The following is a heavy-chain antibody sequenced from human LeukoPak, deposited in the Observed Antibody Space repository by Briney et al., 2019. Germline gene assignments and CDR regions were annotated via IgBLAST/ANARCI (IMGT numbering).Heavy chain of an antibody. J-gene: IGHJ4*02. CDR3: ARAPPTGYNYGYYFDF. Sequence: SGTLSLTCTVSGGSISSYYWSWIRLPPGKGLEWIGHIYYSGNTNYNPSLKSRVTMSVDTSRNQFSLKLSSVTAADAAVYYCARAPPTGYNYGYYFDFWGQGTQVTVSS. CDR1: GGSISSYY. CDR2: IYYSGNT. D-gene: IGHD5-18*01. V-gene: IGHV4-59*01.